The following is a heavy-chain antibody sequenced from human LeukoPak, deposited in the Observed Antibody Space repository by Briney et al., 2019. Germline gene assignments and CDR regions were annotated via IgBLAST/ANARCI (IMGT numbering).Heavy chain of an antibody. V-gene: IGHV3-73*01. CDR1: GFTFSGSA. J-gene: IGHJ4*02. D-gene: IGHD3-16*01. Sequence: GGSLKLSCAASGFTFSGSAMHWLRQASGKEREWVGRSRSKANSYATAYAASVKGRFTISRDDSKNTAYLQMNSLKTEDTAVYYCTGRTGGGVYWGQGTLVTVSS. CDR3: TGRTGGGVY. CDR2: SRSKANSYAT.